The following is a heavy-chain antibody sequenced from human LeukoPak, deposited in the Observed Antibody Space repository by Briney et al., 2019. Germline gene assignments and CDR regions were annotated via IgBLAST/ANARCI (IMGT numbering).Heavy chain of an antibody. CDR1: GVSFSGYY. V-gene: IGHV4-31*11. J-gene: IGHJ6*02. Sequence: SETLSLTCAVYGVSFSGYYWSWIRQHPGKGLEWIGYIYYSGSTYYNPSLKSRVTISVDTSKNQFSLKLSSVTAADTAVYYCARGKSRRLLEGMDVWGQGTTVTVSS. CDR2: IYYSGST. CDR3: ARGKSRRLLEGMDV. D-gene: IGHD2-15*01.